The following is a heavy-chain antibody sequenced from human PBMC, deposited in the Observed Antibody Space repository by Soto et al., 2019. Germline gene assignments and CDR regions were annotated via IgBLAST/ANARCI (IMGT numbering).Heavy chain of an antibody. Sequence: QVQLVQSGAEVKKPGASVKVSCKASGYTFTSYGISWVQQAPGQGLEWMGWISAYNGNTNYAQKLQGRVTMTTDTSTSTAYMELRSLRSDDTAVYYCARDSPPRYDFWSGYPGGYGMDVWGQGTTVTVSS. CDR2: ISAYNGNT. CDR3: ARDSPPRYDFWSGYPGGYGMDV. V-gene: IGHV1-18*01. D-gene: IGHD3-3*01. CDR1: GYTFTSYG. J-gene: IGHJ6*02.